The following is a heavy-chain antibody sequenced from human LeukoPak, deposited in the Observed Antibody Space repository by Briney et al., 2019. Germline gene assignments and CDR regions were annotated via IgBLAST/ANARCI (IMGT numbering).Heavy chain of an antibody. V-gene: IGHV3-13*01. CDR1: GFTFSDYD. CDR3: ARVGCSSTSCQLGLNY. Sequence: PGGSLRLSCAASGFTFSDYDMHWVRQATGKGLEWVSAIGTAGDTYYTGSVKGRFTISRENAKNSLYLQMNSLRAEDTAVYYCARVGCSSTSCQLGLNYWGQGTLVTVSS. D-gene: IGHD2-2*01. CDR2: IGTAGDT. J-gene: IGHJ4*02.